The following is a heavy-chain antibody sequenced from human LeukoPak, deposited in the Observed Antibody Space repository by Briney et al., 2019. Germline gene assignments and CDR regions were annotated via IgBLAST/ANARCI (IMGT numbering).Heavy chain of an antibody. V-gene: IGHV4-4*02. D-gene: IGHD1-1*01. CDR3: ARVSWFPGTSYYYMDV. CDR2: IYHSGST. Sequence: SETLSLTCTVSGGSISSSNWWSWVRQPPGKGLEWIGEIYHSGSTNYNPSLKSRVTISVDKSKNQFSLKLSSVTAADTAVYYCARVSWFPGTSYYYMDVWGKGTTVTVSS. J-gene: IGHJ6*03. CDR1: GGSISSSNW.